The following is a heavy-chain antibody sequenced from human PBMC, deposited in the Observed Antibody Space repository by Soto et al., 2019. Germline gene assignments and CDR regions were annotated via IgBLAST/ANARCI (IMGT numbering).Heavy chain of an antibody. J-gene: IGHJ3*01. V-gene: IGHV3-48*04. CDR3: GRGWCFRMDLYRSDAFVL. Sequence: GGSLRLSCVASGFTFTTYWMTWVRQAPGKGLEWLSYISGSGSIILYADSVKGRFTISRDNAKNSLYLQMNSLRVEDTAVYYWGRGWCFRMDLYRSDAFVLWCQGTVVDASS. CDR1: GFTFTTYW. D-gene: IGHD6-13*01. CDR2: ISGSGSII.